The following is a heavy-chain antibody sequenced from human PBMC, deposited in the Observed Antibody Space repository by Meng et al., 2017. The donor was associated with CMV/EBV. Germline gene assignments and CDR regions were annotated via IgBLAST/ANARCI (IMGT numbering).Heavy chain of an antibody. CDR2: INHSGST. Sequence: SETLSLTCAVYGGSYSGYYWSWIRQPPGKGPEWIGEINHSGSTNYNPSLKSRVTISVDTSKNQFSLKLSSVTAADTAVYYCARTGGTYCSSTSCYTRSGYYYYGMDVWGQGTTVTVSS. D-gene: IGHD2-2*02. J-gene: IGHJ6*02. V-gene: IGHV4-34*01. CDR3: ARTGGTYCSSTSCYTRSGYYYYGMDV. CDR1: GGSYSGYY.